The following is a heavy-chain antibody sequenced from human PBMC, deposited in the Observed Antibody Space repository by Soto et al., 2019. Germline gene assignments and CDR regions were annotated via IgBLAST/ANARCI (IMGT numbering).Heavy chain of an antibody. CDR1: GGSISSGNYC. Sequence: PSETLSLTCTVSGGSISSGNYCWSWIRQPPGKGLEWIGYIYYSGSTNYNPSLKSRVTISVDTFKNQFSLKLSSVTAADTAVYYCARGGWLQLFDYWGQGTLVTVSS. D-gene: IGHD1-1*01. J-gene: IGHJ4*02. CDR3: ARGGWLQLFDY. V-gene: IGHV4-61*01. CDR2: IYYSGST.